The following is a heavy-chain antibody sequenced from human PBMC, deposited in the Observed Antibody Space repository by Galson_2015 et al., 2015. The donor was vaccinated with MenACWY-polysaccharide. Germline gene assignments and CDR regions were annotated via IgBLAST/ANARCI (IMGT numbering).Heavy chain of an antibody. CDR2: INPNSGAT. D-gene: IGHD1-14*01. Sequence: SVKVSCKASGYTFTGNFIHWVRQAPGQGLEWMGWINPNSGATDYAQKFQGRVTMTRDTSINTAYMELNRLRSDDTAVYYCARGPTCHQAEGNWFVPWGQGTPVTVSS. CDR1: GYTFTGNF. CDR3: ARGPTCHQAEGNWFVP. V-gene: IGHV1-2*02. J-gene: IGHJ5*02.